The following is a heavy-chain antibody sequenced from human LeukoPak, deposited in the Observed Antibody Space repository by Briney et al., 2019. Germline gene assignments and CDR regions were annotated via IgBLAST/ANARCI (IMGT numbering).Heavy chain of an antibody. CDR2: ISWNSGSI. J-gene: IGHJ3*02. CDR1: GFTFDDYA. CDR3: AKGLSGWYVGAFDI. D-gene: IGHD6-19*01. Sequence: GGSLRLSCAASGFTFDDYAMHWVRQAPGKGLEWVSGISWNSGSIGYADSVKGRFTISRDNAKNSLYLQMNSLRAEDMALYYCAKGLSGWYVGAFDIWGQGTMVTVSS. V-gene: IGHV3-9*03.